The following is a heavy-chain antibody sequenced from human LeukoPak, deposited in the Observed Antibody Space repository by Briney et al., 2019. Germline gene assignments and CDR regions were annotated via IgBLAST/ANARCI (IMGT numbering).Heavy chain of an antibody. D-gene: IGHD1-14*01. J-gene: IGHJ4*02. CDR2: ISYDGSNK. CDR1: GFTFSSYA. V-gene: IGHV3-30*04. CDR3: TRYNNDHFDY. Sequence: GRFLRLSCAASGFTFSSYAMHWVRQAPGRGLEWVAVISYDGSNKNYADSVKGRFTISRDNSKNTMSVQMDDLRAEDTAVYYCTRYNNDHFDYWGQGTLVTVSS.